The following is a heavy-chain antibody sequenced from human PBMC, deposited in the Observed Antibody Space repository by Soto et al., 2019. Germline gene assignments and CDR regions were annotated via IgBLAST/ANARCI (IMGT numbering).Heavy chain of an antibody. D-gene: IGHD3-3*01. CDR3: AGLNYDFWSGYSDY. V-gene: IGHV4-30-2*01. J-gene: IGHJ4*02. CDR1: GGSISSGGYS. Sequence: SETLSLTCAVSGGSISSGGYSWSWIRQPPGKGLEWIGYIYHSGSTYYNPSLKSRVTISVDRSKNQFSLKLSSVTAADTAVYYCAGLNYDFWSGYSDYWGQGTLVTVSS. CDR2: IYHSGST.